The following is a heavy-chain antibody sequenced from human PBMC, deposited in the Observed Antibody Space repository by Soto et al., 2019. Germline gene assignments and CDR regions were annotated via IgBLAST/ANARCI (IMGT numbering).Heavy chain of an antibody. CDR1: CGTINSGDYF. CDR3: ARVKATLYRSYSLDY. V-gene: IGHV4-30-4*01. Sequence: PLSLTCRVSCGTINSGDYFWSWILQPPGKGLEWIGSIVYTGSTYYSPSLKSRASMSMETSKNLFSLRLRSLNAADTAVYFCARVKATLYRSYSLDYWGRGT. D-gene: IGHD6-19*01. CDR2: IVYTGST. J-gene: IGHJ4*02.